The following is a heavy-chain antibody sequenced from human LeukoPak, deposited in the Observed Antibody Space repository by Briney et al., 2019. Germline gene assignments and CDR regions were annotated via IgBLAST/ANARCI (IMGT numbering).Heavy chain of an antibody. J-gene: IGHJ4*02. V-gene: IGHV4-38-2*02. CDR3: AREDILTGIDY. Sequence: PSETLSLTCTVSGYSISSGFYWGWIRQPPGKGLEWIGSIYHSGSTYYNPSLESRVTISVDTSKNQFSLKLSSVTAADTAVYYCAREDILTGIDYWGQGTLVTVSS. D-gene: IGHD3-9*01. CDR1: GYSISSGFY. CDR2: IYHSGST.